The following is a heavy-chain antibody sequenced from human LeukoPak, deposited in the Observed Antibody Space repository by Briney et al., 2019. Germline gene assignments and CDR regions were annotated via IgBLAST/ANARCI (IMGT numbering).Heavy chain of an antibody. V-gene: IGHV1-46*01. CDR1: GYTFTGYY. CDR2: INPSGGST. J-gene: IGHJ4*02. CDR3: ARRGSTDYYFDY. D-gene: IGHD4-4*01. Sequence: ASVKVSCKASGYTFTGYYMHWVRQAPGQGLEWMGIINPSGGSTSYAQKFQGRVTMTRDTSTSTVYMELSSLRSEDTAVYYRARRGSTDYYFDYWGQGTLVTVSS.